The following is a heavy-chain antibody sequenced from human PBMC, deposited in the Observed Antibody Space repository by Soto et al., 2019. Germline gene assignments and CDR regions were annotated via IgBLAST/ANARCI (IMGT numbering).Heavy chain of an antibody. D-gene: IGHD6-13*01. V-gene: IGHV4-59*08. Sequence: PSETLSLTCTVSGGSVSGYYWSWIRQPPGKGLEWIGYIYYTGSTDYSPSLKSRVTISLDTSKNQFSLKLSSVTAADTAVYYCARQGVTYSSGWYSDYWGQGTLVTVSS. CDR2: IYYTGST. CDR3: ARQGVTYSSGWYSDY. J-gene: IGHJ4*02. CDR1: GGSVSGYY.